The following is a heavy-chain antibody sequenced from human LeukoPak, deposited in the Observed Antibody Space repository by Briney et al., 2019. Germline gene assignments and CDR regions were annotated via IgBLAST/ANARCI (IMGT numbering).Heavy chain of an antibody. CDR1: GFTFSSYS. CDR3: ARVGVVVPAAADIASAHYYYMDV. J-gene: IGHJ6*03. Sequence: GGSLRLSCAASGFTFSSYSMNWVRQAPGKGLEWVSYISSSSSTIYYADSVKGRFTISRDNAKNSLYLQMNSLRAEDTAVYYCARVGVVVPAAADIASAHYYYMDVWGKGTTVTVSS. D-gene: IGHD2-2*01. V-gene: IGHV3-48*01. CDR2: ISSSSSTI.